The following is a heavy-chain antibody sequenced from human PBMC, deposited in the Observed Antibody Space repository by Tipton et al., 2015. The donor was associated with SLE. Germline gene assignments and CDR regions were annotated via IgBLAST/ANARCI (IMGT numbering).Heavy chain of an antibody. Sequence: GLVKPSQTLSLTCAISGDSVSSNTVAWNWIRQSPSSGLEWLGRTYYRSKWYYDYALSLKGRITINPNTSKNQFSLQLNSMTPENTAVYYCARGTLSAFDLGGQGTLVTVSS. V-gene: IGHV6-1*01. CDR1: GDSVSSNTVA. J-gene: IGHJ3*01. CDR2: TYYRSKWYY. D-gene: IGHD3-16*02. CDR3: ARGTLSAFDL.